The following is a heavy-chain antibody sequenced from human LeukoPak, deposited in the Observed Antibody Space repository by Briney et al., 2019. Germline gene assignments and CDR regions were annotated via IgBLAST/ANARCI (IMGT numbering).Heavy chain of an antibody. CDR2: ISRSATTI. V-gene: IGHV3-48*03. J-gene: IGHJ4*02. Sequence: GGSLRLSCAASGFTFSSYEMNWVRQAPGKGLEWVSSISRSATTIYYADSVKGRFTISRDNAKDSLYLQMNSLRAEDTAVYFCARVGALSSSWLLYWGQGTLVTVSS. CDR3: ARVGALSSSWLLY. D-gene: IGHD6-13*01. CDR1: GFTFSSYE.